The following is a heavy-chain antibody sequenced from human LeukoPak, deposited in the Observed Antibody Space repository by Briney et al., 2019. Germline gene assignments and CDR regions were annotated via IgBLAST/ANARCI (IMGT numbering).Heavy chain of an antibody. Sequence: GGSLRLSCAASGFTFSSYSMNWVRQAPGKGLEWVSCISSSSSTIYYADSVKGRFTISRDNAKNSLNLQMNSLRAEDTAVYCCARVNLYSSTCSSLDYWGQGILVTVSS. CDR2: ISSSSSTI. J-gene: IGHJ4*02. D-gene: IGHD6-13*01. V-gene: IGHV3-48*01. CDR3: ARVNLYSSTCSSLDY. CDR1: GFTFSSYS.